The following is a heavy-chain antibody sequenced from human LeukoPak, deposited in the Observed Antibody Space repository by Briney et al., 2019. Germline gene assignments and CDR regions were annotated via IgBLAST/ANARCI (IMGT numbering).Heavy chain of an antibody. CDR1: GFTFSSYS. Sequence: PGGSLRLSCAASGFTFSSYSMNWVRQAPGKGLEWVSSISSSSSTIYYADSVKGRFTISRDNAKNSLYLQMNSLRAEDTAVYYCARDPWGVDSSGYYYDYWGQGTLVTVSS. CDR3: ARDPWGVDSSGYYYDY. D-gene: IGHD3-22*01. CDR2: ISSSSSTI. J-gene: IGHJ4*02. V-gene: IGHV3-48*04.